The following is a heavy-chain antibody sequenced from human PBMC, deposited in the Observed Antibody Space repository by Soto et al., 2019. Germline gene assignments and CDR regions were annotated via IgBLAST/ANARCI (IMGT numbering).Heavy chain of an antibody. J-gene: IGHJ6*02. CDR3: ARVYCSGGSCYTASGIKKTAKEDQYYYYYYGMDV. CDR1: GGTFSSYA. CDR2: IIPIFGTA. V-gene: IGHV1-69*13. Sequence: PVKVSCTASGGTFSSYAISWARQAPGQGLEWMGGIIPIFGTANYAQKFQGRVTITADESTSTAYMELSSLRSEDTAVYYCARVYCSGGSCYTASGIKKTAKEDQYYYYYYGMDVWGQGTTVTVSS. D-gene: IGHD2-15*01.